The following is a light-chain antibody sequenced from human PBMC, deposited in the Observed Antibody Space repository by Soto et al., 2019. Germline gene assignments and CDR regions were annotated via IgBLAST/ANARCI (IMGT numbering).Light chain of an antibody. CDR1: SSNIGNNV. Sequence: QSALTQPPSMSEAPRQRVTISCSGSSSNIGNNVVNWYQQLPGKAPKLLIYYDNLKPSGVSDRFSGSKSGTSASLAISGLQSEDEADYYCAAWDDSLNGRVFGGGPKVTVL. CDR2: YDN. V-gene: IGLV1-36*01. J-gene: IGLJ2*01. CDR3: AAWDDSLNGRV.